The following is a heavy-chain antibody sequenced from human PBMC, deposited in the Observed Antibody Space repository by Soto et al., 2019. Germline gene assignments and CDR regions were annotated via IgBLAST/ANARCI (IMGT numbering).Heavy chain of an antibody. D-gene: IGHD3-10*01. CDR2: ISYDEIDK. CDR3: AGRSGSSDY. J-gene: IGHJ4*02. V-gene: IGHV3-30*04. CDR1: GFTFSNYT. Sequence: QVQLVESGGGVVQPGRSLRLSCAASGFTFSNYTMHWVRQAPGKGLEWVALISYDEIDKYYADAVKGRFTISRDNSKNTLYLQMDSLRAEDTAVYYCAGRSGSSDYWGQGTLVTFSS.